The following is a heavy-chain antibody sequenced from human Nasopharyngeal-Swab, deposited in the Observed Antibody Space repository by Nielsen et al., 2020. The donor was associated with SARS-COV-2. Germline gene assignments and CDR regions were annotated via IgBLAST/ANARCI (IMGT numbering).Heavy chain of an antibody. CDR3: ARAPRPWQQLVSY. V-gene: IGHV3-30-3*01. CDR1: GFTFSSYA. CDR2: ISYDGSNK. D-gene: IGHD6-13*01. J-gene: IGHJ4*02. Sequence: LTCAASGFTFSSYAMHWVRQAPGKGLEWVAVISYDGSNKYYADSVKGRFTISRDNSKNTLYLQMNSLRAEDTAVYYCARAPRPWQQLVSYWGQGTLVTVSS.